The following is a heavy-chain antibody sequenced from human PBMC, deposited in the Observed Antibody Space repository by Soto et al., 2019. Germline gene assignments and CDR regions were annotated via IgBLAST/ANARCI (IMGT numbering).Heavy chain of an antibody. CDR1: GGTFSSYA. D-gene: IGHD2-15*01. CDR2: IIPIFGTA. J-gene: IGHJ6*02. CDR3: ARDGGYCSGGSCLSHLDYYYYGMDV. Sequence: QVQLVQSGAEVKKPGSSVKVSCKASGGTFSSYAISWVRQAPGQGLEWMGGIIPIFGTANYAQKFQGRVRITGDESTSTAYMELSSLRSEDTAVYYCARDGGYCSGGSCLSHLDYYYYGMDVWGQGTTVTVSS. V-gene: IGHV1-69*12.